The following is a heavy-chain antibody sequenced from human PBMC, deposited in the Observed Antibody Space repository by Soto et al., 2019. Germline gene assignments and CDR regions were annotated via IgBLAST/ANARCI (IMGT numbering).Heavy chain of an antibody. V-gene: IGHV4-39*01. CDR1: GGSISSSSYY. CDR3: ARFGSSGPYWYFDL. D-gene: IGHD6-19*01. J-gene: IGHJ2*01. Sequence: SETLSLTCTVSGGSISSSSYYWGWIRQPPGKGLEWIGSIYYSGSTYYNPSLKSRVTISVDTSKNQFSLKLSSLRSEDTAVYYCARFGSSGPYWYFDLWGRGTLVTVSS. CDR2: IYYSGST.